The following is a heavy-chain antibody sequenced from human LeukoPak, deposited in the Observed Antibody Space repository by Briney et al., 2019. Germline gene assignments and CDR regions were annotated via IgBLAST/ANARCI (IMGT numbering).Heavy chain of an antibody. V-gene: IGHV3-23*01. Sequence: SGGSLRLSCAASGFIFDNYGMSWVRQAPGKGLEWVSTIGGSGSNTFYADSVKGRFTISRDNSKNMLYLQLNSLRAEDMAVYYCAKREYSYGYGFDIWGQGTMVTVSS. J-gene: IGHJ3*02. CDR3: AKREYSYGYGFDI. D-gene: IGHD5-18*01. CDR1: GFIFDNYG. CDR2: IGGSGSNT.